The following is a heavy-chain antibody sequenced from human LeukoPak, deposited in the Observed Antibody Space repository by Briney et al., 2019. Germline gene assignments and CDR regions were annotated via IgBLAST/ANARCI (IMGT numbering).Heavy chain of an antibody. Sequence: PSETLSLTCTVSGGSISSYYWSWIRQPPGKGLEWIGYVYYSGSTNYNPSLKSRVTISVDTSKNQFSLKLSSVTAADTAVYYCAREFGDYGDYRGWFDPWGQGTLVTVSS. J-gene: IGHJ5*02. CDR1: GGSISSYY. V-gene: IGHV4-59*01. CDR2: VYYSGST. D-gene: IGHD4-17*01. CDR3: AREFGDYGDYRGWFDP.